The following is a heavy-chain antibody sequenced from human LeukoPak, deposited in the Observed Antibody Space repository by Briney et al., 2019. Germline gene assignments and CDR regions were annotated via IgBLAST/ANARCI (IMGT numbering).Heavy chain of an antibody. CDR3: ARGGSYYLYAFDV. CDR1: GESFTGYY. D-gene: IGHD1-26*01. CDR2: INLSGST. Sequence: SETLSLTCAVFGESFTGYYWSWIRQPPGKGLEWIGEINLSGSTNYNPSLKSRVTISVDTSKDQFSLKLSSVTAADTAIYYCARGGSYYLYAFDVWGQGTMVTVSS. J-gene: IGHJ3*01. V-gene: IGHV4-34*01.